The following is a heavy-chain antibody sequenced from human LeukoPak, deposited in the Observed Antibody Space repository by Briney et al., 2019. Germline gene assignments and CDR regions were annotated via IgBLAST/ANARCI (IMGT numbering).Heavy chain of an antibody. J-gene: IGHJ4*02. CDR2: ISAFSGNT. D-gene: IGHD5-24*01. CDR1: GYTFTSYG. Sequence: GASVKVSCKASGYTFTSYGISWVRQAPGQGLEWMGWISAFSGNTNYAQNLQGRVTLTTDTSTSTAYMELRSLRSDDTAVYYCVRDRDGYSGGDYWGQGTLVTVSS. CDR3: VRDRDGYSGGDY. V-gene: IGHV1-18*01.